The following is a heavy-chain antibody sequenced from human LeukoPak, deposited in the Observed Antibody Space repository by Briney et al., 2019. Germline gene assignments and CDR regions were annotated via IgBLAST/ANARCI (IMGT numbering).Heavy chain of an antibody. CDR2: FDPEDGET. Sequence: ASVKVSCKVSGYTLTELSMHWVRQAPGKGLEWMGGFDPEDGETIYAQKFQGRVTMTEDTPTDTAYMELSSLRSEDTAVYYCATDPTAGFEDGMDVWGQGTTVTVSS. CDR3: ATDPTAGFEDGMDV. D-gene: IGHD5-18*01. V-gene: IGHV1-24*01. J-gene: IGHJ6*02. CDR1: GYTLTELS.